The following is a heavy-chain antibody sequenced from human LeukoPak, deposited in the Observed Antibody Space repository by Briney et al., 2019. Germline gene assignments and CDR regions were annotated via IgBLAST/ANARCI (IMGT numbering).Heavy chain of an antibody. V-gene: IGHV3-33*01. Sequence: GGSLRLSCAASGFNFSSYGMHWVRQAPGKGLEWVAVIWYDGSNKYYADSVQGRFNISRDNSKNTLYLQMNSLRAEATAVYYCARERMVARGGLGFDYWGQGTLVTVSS. D-gene: IGHD5-12*01. CDR3: ARERMVARGGLGFDY. J-gene: IGHJ4*02. CDR2: IWYDGSNK. CDR1: GFNFSSYG.